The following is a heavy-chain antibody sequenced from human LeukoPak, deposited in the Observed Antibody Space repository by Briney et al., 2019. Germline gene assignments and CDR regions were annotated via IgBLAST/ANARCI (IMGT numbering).Heavy chain of an antibody. CDR2: INHSGST. CDR3: ARPVIGGEEWPTPRGSEDDAFDI. Sequence: PSGTLSLTCAVYGGSFSGYYWSWIRQPPGKGLEWIGEINHSGSTNYNPSLKSRVTISVDTSKNQFSLKLSSVTAADTAVYYCARPVIGGEEWPTPRGSEDDAFDIWGQGTMVTVSS. D-gene: IGHD3-3*01. J-gene: IGHJ3*02. V-gene: IGHV4-34*01. CDR1: GGSFSGYY.